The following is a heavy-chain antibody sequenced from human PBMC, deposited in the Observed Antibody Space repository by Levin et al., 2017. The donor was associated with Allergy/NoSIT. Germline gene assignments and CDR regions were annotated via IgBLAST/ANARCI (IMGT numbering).Heavy chain of an antibody. V-gene: IGHV3-7*01. D-gene: IGHD1-26*01. CDR3: ARAPGSHWVSDYFDY. CDR1: GFTFSTYW. CDR2: IKHDGSER. Sequence: GGSLRLSCAASGFTFSTYWMNWVRQAPGKGLEWVANIKHDGSERYYVDSVKGRFTISRDNAKNSLYLQMNSLRTEDTAVYYCARAPGSHWVSDYFDYWGQGTLVTVSS. J-gene: IGHJ4*02.